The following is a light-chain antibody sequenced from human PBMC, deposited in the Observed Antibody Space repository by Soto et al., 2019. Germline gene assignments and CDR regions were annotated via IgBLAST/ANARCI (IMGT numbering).Light chain of an antibody. J-gene: IGKJ2*01. CDR3: QQYYSYPRT. V-gene: IGKV1-8*01. Sequence: AIRLTQSPSSFSASTGDRVTITCRASQRISSYLAWYQQKPGKAPKLLIYAASTLQSGVPSRFSGSGSGTDFTLTISCLQSEDFATYYCQQYYSYPRTFGQGTKLEIK. CDR2: AAS. CDR1: QRISSY.